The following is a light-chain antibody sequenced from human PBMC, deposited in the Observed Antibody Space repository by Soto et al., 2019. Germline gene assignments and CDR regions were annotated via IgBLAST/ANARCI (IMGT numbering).Light chain of an antibody. Sequence: EGLMTQSIASPPVSPGESAPRSGSASQSVSSNVAWYQQKPGQAPRLLIYGASTRASGIPARFSGSGSGTEFTLTISSLQSEDFAVYYCQQYNNWPPITFGQGRRL. CDR2: GAS. V-gene: IGKV3-15*01. CDR3: QQYNNWPPIT. CDR1: QSVSSN. J-gene: IGKJ5*01.